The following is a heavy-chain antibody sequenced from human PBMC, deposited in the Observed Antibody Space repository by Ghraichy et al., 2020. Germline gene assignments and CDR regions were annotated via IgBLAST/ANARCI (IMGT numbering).Heavy chain of an antibody. CDR3: ARARHFGHSSGYYGNWFDP. CDR1: GGSFSGYY. J-gene: IGHJ5*02. Sequence: SQTLSLTCAVYGGSFSGYYWSWIRQPPGKGLEWIGEINHSGSTNYNPSLKSRVTISVDTSKNQFSLKLSSVIAADTAVYYCARARHFGHSSGYYGNWFDPWGQGTLVTVSS. V-gene: IGHV4-34*01. D-gene: IGHD3-22*01. CDR2: INHSGST.